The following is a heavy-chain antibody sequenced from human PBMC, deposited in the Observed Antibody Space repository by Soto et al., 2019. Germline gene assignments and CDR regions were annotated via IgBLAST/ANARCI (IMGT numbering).Heavy chain of an antibody. V-gene: IGHV1-69*13. Sequence: SVKVSCKASGGTFSSYAISWVRQAPGQGLEWMGGIIPIFGTANCAQKFQGRVTITADETTSTAYMELSSLRSEDTAVYYCASPGGYSYGTGGMDVWGQGTTVTVSS. CDR3: ASPGGYSYGTGGMDV. CDR1: GGTFSSYA. CDR2: IIPIFGTA. D-gene: IGHD5-18*01. J-gene: IGHJ6*02.